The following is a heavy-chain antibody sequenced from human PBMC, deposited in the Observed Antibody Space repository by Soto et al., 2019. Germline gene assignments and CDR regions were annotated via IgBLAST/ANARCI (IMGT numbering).Heavy chain of an antibody. Sequence: QVHLQQWGTGLLKPSETLSLTCAVYGGSLTDYWWTWIRQTPGKGLEWIGEINHIGESNHNPSLKSRVTISLDTSQNPFSLKLTSVTVADTAVYYCARDFGAGAHFDHWGQGSLVTVSS. V-gene: IGHV4-34*01. CDR2: INHIGES. D-gene: IGHD3-10*01. CDR3: ARDFGAGAHFDH. CDR1: GGSLTDYW. J-gene: IGHJ4*02.